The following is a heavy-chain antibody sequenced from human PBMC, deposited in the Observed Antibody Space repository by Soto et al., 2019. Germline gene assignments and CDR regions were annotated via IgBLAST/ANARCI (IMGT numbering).Heavy chain of an antibody. V-gene: IGHV4-59*01. D-gene: IGHD1-26*01. CDR3: AKDLPGELLPTCFDS. J-gene: IGHJ5*01. CDR1: GGSISSYY. Sequence: PSETLSLTCTVSGGSISSYYWSWIRQPPGKGLEWIGHIYYSGSTNYNPSLKSRVTISVDKSKNQFSLKLSSVTAADTAVYYCAKDLPGELLPTCFDSWGQGTLVTVSS. CDR2: IYYSGST.